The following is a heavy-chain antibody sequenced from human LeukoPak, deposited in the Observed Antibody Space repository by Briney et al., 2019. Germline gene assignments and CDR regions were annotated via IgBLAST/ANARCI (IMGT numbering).Heavy chain of an antibody. J-gene: IGHJ4*02. CDR2: ISWNSGSI. Sequence: GRSLRLSCAASGFTFDDYAMHWVRQAPGKGLEWVSGISWNSGSIGYADSVKGRFTISRDNSKNTLYLQMNSLRAEDTAVYYCAREELLWFGELLGYFDYWGQGTLVTVSS. D-gene: IGHD3-10*01. CDR3: AREELLWFGELLGYFDY. V-gene: IGHV3-9*01. CDR1: GFTFDDYA.